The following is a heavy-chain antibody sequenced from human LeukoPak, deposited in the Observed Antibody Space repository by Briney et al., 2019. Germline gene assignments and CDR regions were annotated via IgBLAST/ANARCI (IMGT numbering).Heavy chain of an antibody. J-gene: IGHJ1*01. D-gene: IGHD2-2*01. Sequence: PPETLPLTCAVYGGSFSGYYWSWIRQPPGKGLEWIGEINHSGSTNYNPSLKSRVTISVDTSKNQFSLKLSSVTAADTAVYYCASDYYCSSTSCRAAEYFQHWGQGTLVTVSS. V-gene: IGHV4-34*01. CDR1: GGSFSGYY. CDR2: INHSGST. CDR3: ASDYYCSSTSCRAAEYFQH.